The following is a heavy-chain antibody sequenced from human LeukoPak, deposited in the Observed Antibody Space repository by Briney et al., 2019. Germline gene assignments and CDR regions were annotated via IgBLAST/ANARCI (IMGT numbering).Heavy chain of an antibody. D-gene: IGHD6-19*01. V-gene: IGHV1-2*02. CDR3: ARRGIAVAGTAY. CDR1: GYTFTDYY. CDR2: ISPSSGDT. J-gene: IGHJ4*02. Sequence: GASVKVSCKASGYTFTDYYFHWVRQAPGQGLEWMGWISPSSGDTNYAQKFQGRVTMTRDKSTSTIYMELTRLTYDDTAVYFCARRGIAVAGTAYWGQGTLVTVSS.